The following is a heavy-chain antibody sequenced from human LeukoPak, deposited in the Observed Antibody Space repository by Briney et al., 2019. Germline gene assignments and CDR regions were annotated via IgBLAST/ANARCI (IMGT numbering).Heavy chain of an antibody. Sequence: SETLSLTCTVSGGSISSYYWSWIRQPPGKGLEWIGEINHSGSTNYNPSLKSRVTISVDTSKNQFPLKLSSVTAADTAVYYCARKPAVAGTRYFDYWGQGTLVTVSS. CDR1: GGSISSYY. J-gene: IGHJ4*02. CDR3: ARKPAVAGTRYFDY. CDR2: INHSGST. V-gene: IGHV4-34*01. D-gene: IGHD6-19*01.